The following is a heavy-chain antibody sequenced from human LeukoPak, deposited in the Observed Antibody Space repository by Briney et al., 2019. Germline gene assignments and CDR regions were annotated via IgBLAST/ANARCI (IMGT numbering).Heavy chain of an antibody. CDR3: ATTNTAMAGFDY. D-gene: IGHD5-18*01. CDR2: ISSSGSTI. J-gene: IGHJ4*02. CDR1: GSTFSDYY. Sequence: GGSLRLSCAASGSTFSDYYMSWIRQPPGKGLEWDSYISSSGSTIYYADSVKGRFTICRNNAKNALYLQMSSLRAEDTAVYYCATTNTAMAGFDYWGQGTLVTVSS. V-gene: IGHV3-11*01.